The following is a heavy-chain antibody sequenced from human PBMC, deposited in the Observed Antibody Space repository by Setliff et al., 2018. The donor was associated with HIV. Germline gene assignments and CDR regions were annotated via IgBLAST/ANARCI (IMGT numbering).Heavy chain of an antibody. D-gene: IGHD3-22*01. CDR2: IKTGNGDP. CDR3: ARDRCDSVKCYLYNWFDP. V-gene: IGHV1-3*04. Sequence: GASVKVSCKTSGYSFSSHPIHWVRQAPGQRPEWMGWIKTGNGDPQYSQKFRDRVTITRDTSADTVYMELSSLRSEDTAVYYCARDRCDSVKCYLYNWFDPWGQGTLVTVSS. J-gene: IGHJ5*02. CDR1: GYSFSSHP.